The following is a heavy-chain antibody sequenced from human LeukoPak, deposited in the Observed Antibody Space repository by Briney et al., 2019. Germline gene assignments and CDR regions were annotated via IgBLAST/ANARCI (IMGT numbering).Heavy chain of an antibody. J-gene: IGHJ6*03. CDR2: IYTSGST. Sequence: TSETLSLTCTVSGGSISSGSYYWSRIRQPAGKGLEWIGRIYTSGSTNYNPSLESRVTISVDTSKNQFSLKLSSVTAADTAVYYCARVHYDILTGYYYYMDVWGKGTTVTVSS. CDR3: ARVHYDILTGYYYYMDV. CDR1: GGSISSGSYY. V-gene: IGHV4-61*02. D-gene: IGHD3-9*01.